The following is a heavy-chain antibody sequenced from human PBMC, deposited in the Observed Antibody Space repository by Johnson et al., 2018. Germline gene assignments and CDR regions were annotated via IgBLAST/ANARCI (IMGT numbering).Heavy chain of an antibody. J-gene: IGHJ3*02. D-gene: IGHD3-22*01. CDR2: LYYSGST. V-gene: IGHV4-59*01. CDR1: GGSISSYY. CDR3: ARDHYDSSGLDAFDI. Sequence: QVQLQESGPGLVKPSETLSLTCSVSGGSISSYYWSWIRQPPGKGLEWIGYLYYSGSTNYNPSLKSRVTISVETSKNQFSLKLSSVTAADTAVYYCARDHYDSSGLDAFDIWGQGTMVTVSS.